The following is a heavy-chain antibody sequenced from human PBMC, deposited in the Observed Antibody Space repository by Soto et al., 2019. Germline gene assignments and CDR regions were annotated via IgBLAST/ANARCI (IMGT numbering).Heavy chain of an antibody. Sequence: PSETLSLTCTVSGDSVTSDIHYWGWIRQPPGKGLESIANIYYDGNTYYNPSLKGRVTISLDTSKNQFSLRLNSVTAADTAVYYCARSSIKPQVFMYPFDSWSQGTLVTVSS. CDR2: IYYDGNT. CDR1: GDSVTSDIHY. CDR3: ARSSIKPQVFMYPFDS. D-gene: IGHD3-3*01. V-gene: IGHV4-39*01. J-gene: IGHJ4*02.